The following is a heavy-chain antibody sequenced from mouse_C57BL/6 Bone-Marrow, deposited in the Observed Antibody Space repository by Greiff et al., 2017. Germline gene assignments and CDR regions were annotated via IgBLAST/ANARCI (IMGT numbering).Heavy chain of an antibody. V-gene: IGHV10-3*01. D-gene: IGHD1-1*01. Sequence: DVMLVESGGGLVQPKGSLKLSCAASGFTFNTYAMHWVRQAPGKGLEWVARIRSKSSNYATYYADSVKDRFTISRDDSQSMLYLQMNNLKTEDTAMYYCVREGFYYGSSYGFAYWGQGTLVTVSA. CDR3: VREGFYYGSSYGFAY. J-gene: IGHJ3*01. CDR2: IRSKSSNYAT. CDR1: GFTFNTYA.